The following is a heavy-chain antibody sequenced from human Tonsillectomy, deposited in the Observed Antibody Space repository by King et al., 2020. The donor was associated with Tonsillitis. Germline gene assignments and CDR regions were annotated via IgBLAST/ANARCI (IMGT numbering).Heavy chain of an antibody. CDR2: ISGGGGST. Sequence: VQLVESGGGLVQPGGSPRLSCAASGFTFSNYAMSWVRQAPGKGLEWGSAISGGGGSTYCADSVKGRFIISRDNFKNMLYLQMSSLRAEDTALYYCAKTISMTSRYYGLDVWGQGTTVTVSS. CDR3: AKTISMTSRYYGLDV. CDR1: GFTFSNYA. D-gene: IGHD3-3*02. J-gene: IGHJ6*02. V-gene: IGHV3-23*04.